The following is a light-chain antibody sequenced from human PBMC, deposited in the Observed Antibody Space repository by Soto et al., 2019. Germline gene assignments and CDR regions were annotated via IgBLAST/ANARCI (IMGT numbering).Light chain of an antibody. J-gene: IGKJ2*01. CDR3: LQYGSWYT. V-gene: IGKV3-20*01. CDR1: QSISN. CDR2: DTS. Sequence: ENVLTQSPGTLSVSPGERATLSCRASQSISNLAWYQQKPGQAPRLVIYDTSSRATGIPDRFSGSGSGTDFTLTISRLEPEEVAVYYCLQYGSWYTFGQGTKLEIK.